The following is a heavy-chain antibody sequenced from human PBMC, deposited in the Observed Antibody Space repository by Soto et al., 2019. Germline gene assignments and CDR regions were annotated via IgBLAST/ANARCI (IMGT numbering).Heavy chain of an antibody. J-gene: IGHJ4*02. V-gene: IGHV5-10-1*01. Sequence: KLSCKASGYTFTSYGISWVRQMPGKGLEWMGRIDPSDSYTNYSPSFQGHVTISADKSISTAYLQWSSLKASDTAMYYCAKQDKVGATESNYWGQGTLVTVSS. D-gene: IGHD1-26*01. CDR2: IDPSDSYT. CDR1: GYTFTSYG. CDR3: AKQDKVGATESNY.